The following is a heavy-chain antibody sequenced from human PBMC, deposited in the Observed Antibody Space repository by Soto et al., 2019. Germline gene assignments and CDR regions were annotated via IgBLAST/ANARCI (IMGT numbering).Heavy chain of an antibody. CDR2: ITDDGSNK. D-gene: IGHD3-3*01. Sequence: GGSLRLSCAASGFTFSDYWMHWVRQVPGKGLEWVAGITDDGSNKYYADSVKRRFTISRDNSKNTLYLQMNSLRAEDTAVYYCARGDVYYDFWSGYVDYWGQGTLVTVSS. J-gene: IGHJ4*02. CDR1: GFTFSDYW. CDR3: ARGDVYYDFWSGYVDY. V-gene: IGHV3-30-3*01.